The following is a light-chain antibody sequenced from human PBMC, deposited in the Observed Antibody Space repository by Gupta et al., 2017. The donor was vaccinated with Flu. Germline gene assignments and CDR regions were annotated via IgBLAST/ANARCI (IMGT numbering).Light chain of an antibody. J-gene: IGLJ3*02. CDR1: SSNIGNNY. CDR3: GTWDSSLRGWV. V-gene: IGLV1-51*02. Sequence: SSNIGNNYVSWYQQLPGTAPRLLIYENNKRPLGVPDRFSGSKSGTSATLGITGLQTGDEADYYCGTWDSSLRGWVFGGGTKLTVL. CDR2: ENN.